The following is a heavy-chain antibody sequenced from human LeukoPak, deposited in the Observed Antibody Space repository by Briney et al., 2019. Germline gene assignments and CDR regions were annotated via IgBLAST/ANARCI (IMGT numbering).Heavy chain of an antibody. Sequence: SETLSLTCAVYGGSFSGYSWTWIRQPPGKGLEWLGDINHSGSTNYNPSLKSRVIISVDTSKNWFSLNLTSVTAADTAVYYCARWGDNWAKIPRGMDVWGQGTTVTVSS. V-gene: IGHV4-34*01. J-gene: IGHJ6*02. CDR2: INHSGST. CDR1: GGSFSGYS. CDR3: ARWGDNWAKIPRGMDV. D-gene: IGHD5-24*01.